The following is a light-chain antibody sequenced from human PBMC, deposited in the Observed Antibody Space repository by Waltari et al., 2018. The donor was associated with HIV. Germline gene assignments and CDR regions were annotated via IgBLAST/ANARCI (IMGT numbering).Light chain of an antibody. CDR1: QNVGVW. V-gene: IGKV1-5*03. J-gene: IGKJ1*01. CDR2: QPS. Sequence: DIQMTQSPSTLSVSVGDRVTISCRASQNVGVWLAWYQQKPGKAPKLLIYQPSKLETGVPPRFSGSGSGTEFTLTINSLLSDDFATYYCHQYDSFSGTFGQGT. CDR3: HQYDSFSGT.